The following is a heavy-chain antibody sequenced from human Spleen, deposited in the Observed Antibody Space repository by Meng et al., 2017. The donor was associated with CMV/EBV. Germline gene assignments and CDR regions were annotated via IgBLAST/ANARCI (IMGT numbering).Heavy chain of an antibody. CDR3: APGLLGYCSSSICS. CDR2: IKGGGSST. Sequence: GESLKISCAASGFAFSTYAMSWVRQAPGKGLEWVSAIKGGGSSTYYADSVKGRSTISKDESKSTLYLQMNSLSADDTAVYYCAPGLLGYCSSSICSWGQGTLVTVSS. CDR1: GFAFSTYA. J-gene: IGHJ4*02. D-gene: IGHD2-2*01. V-gene: IGHV3-23*01.